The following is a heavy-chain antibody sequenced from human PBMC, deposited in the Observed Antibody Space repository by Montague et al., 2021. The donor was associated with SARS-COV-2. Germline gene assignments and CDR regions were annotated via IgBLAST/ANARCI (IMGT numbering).Heavy chain of an antibody. CDR3: ARVKGASGRGRSDN. D-gene: IGHD1-26*01. V-gene: IGHV4-34*01. J-gene: IGHJ4*02. Sequence: SETLSLTCAVYGGSFSNYFWSWIRQSPGKGLEWIGETSNSGLTNFNPSLKSRVTISIDTSKKQFSLKLTSVTAADTALYFCARVKGASGRGRSDNWGQGTLVTVSS. CDR2: TSNSGLT. CDR1: GGSFSNYF.